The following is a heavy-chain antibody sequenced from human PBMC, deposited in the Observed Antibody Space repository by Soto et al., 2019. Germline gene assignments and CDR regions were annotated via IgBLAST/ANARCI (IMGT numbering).Heavy chain of an antibody. J-gene: IGHJ4*02. CDR2: ISSSSSTI. CDR1: GFTFGASA. D-gene: IGHD6-19*01. Sequence: PGGSLRLSCAASGFTFGASALQWVRQAPGKGLEWVSYISSSSSTIYYADSVKGRFTISRDNAKNSLYLQMNSLRDEDTAVYYCARAGVSTWLDFDYWGQGTLVTVS. V-gene: IGHV3-48*02. CDR3: ARAGVSTWLDFDY.